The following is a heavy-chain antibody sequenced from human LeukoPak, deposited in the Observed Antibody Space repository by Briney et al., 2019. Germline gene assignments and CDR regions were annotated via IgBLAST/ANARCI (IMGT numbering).Heavy chain of an antibody. J-gene: IGHJ4*02. CDR1: GGTFSSYA. D-gene: IGHD5-18*01. CDR3: AREDPAHTAMVTRLLKY. CDR2: IIPIFGTA. V-gene: IGHV1-69*13. Sequence: VASVKVSCKASGGTFSSYAISWVRQAPGQGLEWMGGIIPIFGTANYAQKFQGRVTITADESTSTAYMELSSLRSEDTAVYYCAREDPAHTAMVTRLLKYWGQGTLVTVSS.